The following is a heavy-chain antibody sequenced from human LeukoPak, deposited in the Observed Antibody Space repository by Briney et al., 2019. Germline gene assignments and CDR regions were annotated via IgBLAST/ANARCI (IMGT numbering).Heavy chain of an antibody. V-gene: IGHV4-4*07. Sequence: PSETLSLTCTVSGGSISSYYWSWIRQPAGKGLEWIGRIYTSGSTNYNPSLKSRVTISVDTSKNQFSLKLSSVTAADTAVYYCARPAYDFWSGYYFDYWGQGTLVTVSS. CDR3: ARPAYDFWSGYYFDY. J-gene: IGHJ4*02. D-gene: IGHD3-3*01. CDR2: IYTSGST. CDR1: GGSISSYY.